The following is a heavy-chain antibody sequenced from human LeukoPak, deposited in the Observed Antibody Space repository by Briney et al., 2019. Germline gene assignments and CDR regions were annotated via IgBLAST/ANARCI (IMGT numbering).Heavy chain of an antibody. D-gene: IGHD3-3*01. Sequence: GGSLRLSCAASGFTVSSNYMSWVRQAPGKGLEWVSVIYSGGSTYYADSVKGRFTISRDNSKNTLYLQMNSLRAEDTAVYYCARALGDFWSGRYYFDYWGQGTLVTVSS. CDR3: ARALGDFWSGRYYFDY. CDR2: IYSGGST. V-gene: IGHV3-53*01. J-gene: IGHJ4*02. CDR1: GFTVSSNY.